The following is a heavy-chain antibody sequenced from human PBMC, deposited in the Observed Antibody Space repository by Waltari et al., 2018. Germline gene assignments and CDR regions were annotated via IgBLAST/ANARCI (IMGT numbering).Heavy chain of an antibody. J-gene: IGHJ4*02. V-gene: IGHV4-61*02. Sequence: QVQLQESGPGLVKPSQTLSLTCTVSGGSISSGSYYWSWIRQPAGKGLEWIGLIYTSGSTNYNPSLKSRVTISVDTSKNQFSLKLSSVTAADTAVYYCARGRMITFGGVIVDYWGQGTLVTVSS. CDR3: ARGRMITFGGVIVDY. CDR1: GGSISSGSYY. D-gene: IGHD3-16*02. CDR2: IYTSGST.